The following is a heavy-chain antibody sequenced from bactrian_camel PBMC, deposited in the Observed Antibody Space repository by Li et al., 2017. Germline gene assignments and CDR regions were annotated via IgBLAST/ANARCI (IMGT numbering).Heavy chain of an antibody. CDR1: RFMESRYC. Sequence: HVQLVESGGGSVQAGGSLRLSCAASRFMESRYCLAWFRQPPGKEREGVAAMYTGFGGGNIYYDDSVKGRFTISQDNSKNTLFLLMNVLRPEDTAIYYCAAEPRQHESCVGSVVAIWAFGTTGQGTQVTVS. J-gene: IGHJ6*01. V-gene: IGHV3S1*01. CDR3: AAEPRQHESCVGSVVAIWAFGT. CDR2: MYTGFGGGNI. D-gene: IGHD6*01.